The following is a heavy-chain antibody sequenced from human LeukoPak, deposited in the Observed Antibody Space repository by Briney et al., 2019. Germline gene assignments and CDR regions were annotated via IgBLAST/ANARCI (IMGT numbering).Heavy chain of an antibody. J-gene: IGHJ4*02. CDR1: GFTFSSYT. CDR2: ISTGGGNT. D-gene: IGHD7-27*01. CDR3: AKDGGLWVSAHWGDS. V-gene: IGHV3-23*01. Sequence: GGSLRLSCTASGFTFSSYTMSRVRQAPGRGLKWVSTISTGGGNTYYADSVKGRFTVSRDDSKNTLYLQMNSLRAEDTAVYYCAKDGGLWVSAHWGDSWGRGTLVTVSS.